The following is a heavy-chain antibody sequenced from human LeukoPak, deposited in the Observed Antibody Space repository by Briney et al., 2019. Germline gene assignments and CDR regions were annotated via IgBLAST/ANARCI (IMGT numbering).Heavy chain of an antibody. D-gene: IGHD3-3*01. J-gene: IGHJ4*02. V-gene: IGHV7-4-1*02. CDR1: GYTFSNYV. Sequence: ASVKVSCKASGYTFSNYVINWVGQAPGQGPEWMGWINTKTGNPTYAQGFTGRFVFSLDTSVSTAYLQISSLEAEDTAVYYCARGQDFRSGLYRRDFDSWGQGTLVTVSS. CDR3: ARGQDFRSGLYRRDFDS. CDR2: INTKTGNP.